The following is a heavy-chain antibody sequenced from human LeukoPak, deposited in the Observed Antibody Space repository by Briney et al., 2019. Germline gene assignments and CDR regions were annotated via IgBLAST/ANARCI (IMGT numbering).Heavy chain of an antibody. Sequence: GGSLRLSCAACGFTFSKYWMQWVGQAPGKGGEWVANIMEDGRVNNYEGSVKGRFTISRENAKESVYIKRDRRRPGGTGDYYCASDTVGGSNDLWGQGTLVIVSS. V-gene: IGHV3-7*01. CDR3: ASDTVGGSNDL. CDR1: GFTFSKYW. D-gene: IGHD2-15*01. CDR2: IMEDGRVN. J-gene: IGHJ4*02.